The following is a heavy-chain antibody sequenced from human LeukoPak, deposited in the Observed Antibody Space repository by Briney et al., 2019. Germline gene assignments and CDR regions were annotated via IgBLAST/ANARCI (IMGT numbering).Heavy chain of an antibody. Sequence: GGSLRLSCAASGFTFSSYGMSWVRQAPGKGLEWVSAISGSGGSTYYADSVKGRFTISRDNSKNTLYLQMNSLRAEDTAVYYCARDSGNSYGYFDYWGQGTLVTVSS. J-gene: IGHJ4*02. V-gene: IGHV3-23*01. CDR2: ISGSGGST. CDR1: GFTFSSYG. D-gene: IGHD5-18*01. CDR3: ARDSGNSYGYFDY.